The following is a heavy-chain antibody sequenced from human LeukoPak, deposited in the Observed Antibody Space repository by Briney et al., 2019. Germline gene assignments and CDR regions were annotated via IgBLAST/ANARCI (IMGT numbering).Heavy chain of an antibody. D-gene: IGHD3-10*01. V-gene: IGHV1-18*01. CDR2: ISTYTGNT. CDR3: ATSGDSYYGSGTPMLH. Sequence: GASVKVSCKASNYTFTSYGINWVRQAPGQGFEWVGWISTYTGNTNNEQKLQDRVIMTTDTSTDTAYMELRGLRFDDTAVYFCATSGDSYYGSGTPMLHCGQGTLATVSS. J-gene: IGHJ1*01. CDR1: NYTFTSYG.